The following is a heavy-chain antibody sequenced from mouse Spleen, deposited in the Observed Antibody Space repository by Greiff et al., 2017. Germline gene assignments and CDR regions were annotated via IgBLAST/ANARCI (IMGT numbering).Heavy chain of an antibody. Sequence: EVKLQESGPGLVKPSQSLSLTCSVTGYSITSGYYWNWIRQFPGNKLEWMGYISYDGSNNYNPSLKNRISITRDTSKNQFFLKLNSVTTEDTATYYCARDELVFDYWGQGTTLTVSS. CDR3: ARDELVFDY. J-gene: IGHJ2*01. CDR1: GYSITSGYY. V-gene: IGHV3-6*01. D-gene: IGHD4-1*01. CDR2: ISYDGSN.